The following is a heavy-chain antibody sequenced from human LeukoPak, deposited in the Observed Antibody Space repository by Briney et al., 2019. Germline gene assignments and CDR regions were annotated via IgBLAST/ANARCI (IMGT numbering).Heavy chain of an antibody. CDR3: AKDERNWNYNLASQTYD. CDR2: ISGSSGST. J-gene: IGHJ4*02. D-gene: IGHD1-7*01. V-gene: IGHV3-23*01. Sequence: GGSLRLSCAASGFTFSNYAMSWVRQAPGKGLEWVSSISGSSGSTYYADSVKGRFTVSRDNSKNTLYLQMSSLRAEDTAVYYCAKDERNWNYNLASQTYDWGQGTLVTVSS. CDR1: GFTFSNYA.